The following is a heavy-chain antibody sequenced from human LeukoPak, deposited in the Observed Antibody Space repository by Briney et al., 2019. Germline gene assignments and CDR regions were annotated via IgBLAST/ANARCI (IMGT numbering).Heavy chain of an antibody. V-gene: IGHV4-59*01. J-gene: IGHJ4*02. CDR1: GGSISSYY. CDR2: IYYSGST. CDR3: ARSMATITFFDY. D-gene: IGHD5-24*01. Sequence: SETLSLTCTVSGGSISSYYWSWIRQPPGKGLEWIGYIYYSGSTNYNPSLKSRVTISVDTSKNQFSLKPSSVTAADTAVYYCARSMATITFFDYWGQGTLVTVSS.